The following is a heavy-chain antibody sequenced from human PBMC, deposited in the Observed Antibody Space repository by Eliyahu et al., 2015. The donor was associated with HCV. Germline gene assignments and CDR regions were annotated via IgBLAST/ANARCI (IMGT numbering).Heavy chain of an antibody. V-gene: IGHV3-23*01. J-gene: IGHJ6*02. CDR2: LSGSGSNT. Sequence: EVQVLESGGGLVQPGGSQRLSCAASGYXFSSXAMSWVRQAPGKGLEWVSALSGSGSNTYYADSVKGRFTISRDNSKNTLYLQMNSLRAEDTAVYYCARVSAAAGTAGGVGDVWGQGTTVTVSS. D-gene: IGHD6-13*01. CDR1: GYXFSSXA. CDR3: ARVSAAAGTAGGVGDV.